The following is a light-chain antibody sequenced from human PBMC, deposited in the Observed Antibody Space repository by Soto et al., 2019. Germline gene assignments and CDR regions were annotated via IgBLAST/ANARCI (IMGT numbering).Light chain of an antibody. J-gene: IGLJ1*01. Sequence: QSAPTQPASVSGSPGKSITISCTGTSSDVGTYNLVSWFQQHPGKAPRLLIYEVSQRPSGVSSRFSGSKSGNTASLTISGLQAEDEADYYCCSYAGDSTYVFGTGTKLTVL. CDR1: SSDVGTYNL. CDR3: CSYAGDSTYV. CDR2: EVS. V-gene: IGLV2-23*02.